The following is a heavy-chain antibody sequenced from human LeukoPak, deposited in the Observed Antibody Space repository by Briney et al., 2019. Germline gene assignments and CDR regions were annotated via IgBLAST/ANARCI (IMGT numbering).Heavy chain of an antibody. CDR3: ARGTGVVVGVGDDAFDI. CDR2: IYYSGST. Sequence: PSETLSLTCTVSGGSISSYYWSWIRQPPGKGLEWIGYIYYSGSTNYNPSLKSRVTISVDTSKNQFSLKLSSVTAADTAVYYCARGTGVVVGVGDDAFDIWGQGTMVTVSS. D-gene: IGHD2-21*01. J-gene: IGHJ3*02. CDR1: GGSISSYY. V-gene: IGHV4-59*01.